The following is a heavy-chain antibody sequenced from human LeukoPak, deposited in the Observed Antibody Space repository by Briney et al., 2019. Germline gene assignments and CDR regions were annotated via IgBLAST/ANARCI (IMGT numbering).Heavy chain of an antibody. CDR2: ISSSSSYI. V-gene: IGHV3-21*01. Sequence: GGSLRLSCAASGFTFSSYSMNWVRQAPGKRLEWVSSISSSSSYIYYADSVKGRFTISRDNAKNSLYLQMNSLRAEDTAVYYCARNSALYSYGFYYYYGMDVWGQGTTVTVSS. CDR3: ARNSALYSYGFYYYYGMDV. J-gene: IGHJ6*02. D-gene: IGHD5-18*01. CDR1: GFTFSSYS.